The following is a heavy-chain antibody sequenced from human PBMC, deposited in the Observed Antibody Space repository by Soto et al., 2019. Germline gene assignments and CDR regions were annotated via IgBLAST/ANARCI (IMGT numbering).Heavy chain of an antibody. D-gene: IGHD3-9*01. CDR1: GFSLDTSGVG. V-gene: IGHV2-5*02. J-gene: IGHJ4*02. Sequence: QITLKESGPTLVKPTQTLTLTCTFSGFSLDTSGVGVGWIRQPPGKTLEWLALIYWDDDKRYSPSLNSRLTITKYTSKNQVVLRMTNVDPVDTATYYYANIFDFDWVWAFEYWGQGAMVTVSS. CDR3: ANIFDFDWVWAFEY. CDR2: IYWDDDK.